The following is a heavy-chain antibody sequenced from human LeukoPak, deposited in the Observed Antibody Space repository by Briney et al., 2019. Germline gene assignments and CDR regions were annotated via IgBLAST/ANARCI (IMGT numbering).Heavy chain of an antibody. CDR2: ITTYNDNT. J-gene: IGHJ4*02. CDR1: GYTFMSYG. D-gene: IGHD3-16*02. V-gene: IGHV1-18*01. CDR3: ARDYLGEFDY. Sequence: GASVKVSCKASGYTFMSYGISWVRQAPGQGLEWMGWITTYNDNTNYAQKLQGRVTMATDTSTSTAYMELRSLRSDDTAVYYCARDYLGEFDYWGQGTLVTVSS.